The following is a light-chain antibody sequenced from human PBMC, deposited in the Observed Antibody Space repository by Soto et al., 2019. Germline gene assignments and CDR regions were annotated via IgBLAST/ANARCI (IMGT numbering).Light chain of an antibody. Sequence: EIVLTQSPGTLSLSPGERATLSCRASQSVRSSYVAWYQQIPRQAPRLLIFGATTRATGIPDRFSGSGSGTDFTLTISRLEPEDFAVYYCQQYGNSVTFGGGTKVDIK. CDR2: GAT. CDR1: QSVRSSY. CDR3: QQYGNSVT. J-gene: IGKJ4*01. V-gene: IGKV3-20*01.